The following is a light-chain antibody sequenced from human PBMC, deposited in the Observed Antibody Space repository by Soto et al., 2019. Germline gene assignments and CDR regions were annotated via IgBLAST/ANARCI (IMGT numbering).Light chain of an antibody. J-gene: IGKJ4*01. CDR3: QQRSNWPVLT. V-gene: IGKV3-11*01. Sequence: EKVMTQSPATLSVSPGERATLSCRASQSVSSYLAWYQQKPGQAPRLLIYDASNRATGIPARFSGSGSGTDFTLTISSLEPEDFAVYYCQQRSNWPVLTFGGGTKVDIK. CDR2: DAS. CDR1: QSVSSY.